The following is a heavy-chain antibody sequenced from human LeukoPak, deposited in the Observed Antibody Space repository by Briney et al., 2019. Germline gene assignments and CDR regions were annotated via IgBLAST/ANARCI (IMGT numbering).Heavy chain of an antibody. Sequence: PGGSLRLSCAASGFTFSSYWMSWVGQAPGRGREGVANIKQDGSEKYYVDSVKGRFTISRDNAKNSLYLQMNSLRAEDTAVYYCARDLHYYYGSGDDAFDIWGQGTMVTVSS. V-gene: IGHV3-7*01. CDR1: GFTFSSYW. D-gene: IGHD3-10*01. CDR2: IKQDGSEK. CDR3: ARDLHYYYGSGDDAFDI. J-gene: IGHJ3*02.